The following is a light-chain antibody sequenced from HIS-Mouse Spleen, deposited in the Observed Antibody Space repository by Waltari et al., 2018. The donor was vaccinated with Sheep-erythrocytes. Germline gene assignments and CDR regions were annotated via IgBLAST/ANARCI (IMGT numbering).Light chain of an antibody. CDR1: SSDVGSYNY. CDR2: DVS. Sequence: QSALTQPASVSGSPGQSITISCTGTSSDVGSYNYVSWYQQHPGKAPKLMIYDVSKRPSGVPDRFSCSKSGNTASLTISGLQAEDEADYYCCSYAGSYTLVFGGGTKLTVL. CDR3: CSYAGSYTLV. V-gene: IGLV2-11*01. J-gene: IGLJ2*01.